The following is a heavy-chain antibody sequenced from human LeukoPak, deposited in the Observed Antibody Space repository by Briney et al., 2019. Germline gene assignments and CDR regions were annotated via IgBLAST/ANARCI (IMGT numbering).Heavy chain of an antibody. CDR1: GFTFSSYW. D-gene: IGHD6-19*01. Sequence: PGGSLRLSCAASGFTFSSYWMHWVRQAPGKGLVWVSRINSDGSSTSYADSVKGRFTISRDNAKNTLYLQMNSLRAEDTAVYYCARDLSSGWYTYYFGYWGQGTLVTVSS. J-gene: IGHJ4*02. CDR3: ARDLSSGWYTYYFGY. V-gene: IGHV3-74*01. CDR2: INSDGSST.